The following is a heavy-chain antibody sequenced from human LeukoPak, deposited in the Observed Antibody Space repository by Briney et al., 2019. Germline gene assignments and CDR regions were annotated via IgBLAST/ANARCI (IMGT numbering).Heavy chain of an antibody. Sequence: GGSLRLSCAASGFTFSNAWMSWVRQAPGKGLEWVGRIKSKTDGRTTDYAAPVKGRFTISRDDSKNTLYLQMNSLKTEDTAVYYCTTGYSYGYIYYYYYMDVWGKGTTVTVSS. V-gene: IGHV3-15*01. CDR1: GFTFSNAW. D-gene: IGHD5-18*01. CDR2: IKSKTDGRTT. J-gene: IGHJ6*03. CDR3: TTGYSYGYIYYYYYMDV.